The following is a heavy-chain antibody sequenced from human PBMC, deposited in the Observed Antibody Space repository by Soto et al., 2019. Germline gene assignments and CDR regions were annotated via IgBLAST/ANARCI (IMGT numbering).Heavy chain of an antibody. Sequence: SETLSLTCTVSGGSVSSSSHYWSWIRQPPGKGLECIGYIYYSGSSNKSPSLKSRVTMSLDTSKNQFSLMLSSVTAADTAVYYCASVSCGGSCYVAYYGMDVWGQGTTVTVSS. V-gene: IGHV4-61*01. D-gene: IGHD2-15*01. J-gene: IGHJ6*02. CDR3: ASVSCGGSCYVAYYGMDV. CDR2: IYYSGSS. CDR1: GGSVSSSSHY.